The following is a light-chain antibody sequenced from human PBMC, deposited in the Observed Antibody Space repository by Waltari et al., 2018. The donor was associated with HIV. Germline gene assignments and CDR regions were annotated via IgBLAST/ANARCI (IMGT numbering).Light chain of an antibody. V-gene: IGKV2-28*01. J-gene: IGKJ3*01. Sequence: DIVMTQSPLSLPVTPGEPASISCRSSQSLLQTDGYNYLDWDVQKPGQSPQLLIYLASNRASGVPYRFSGSGSGTDFTLKISRVEAEDVGVYYCMQALQTPVFTFGPGTKVDIK. CDR3: MQALQTPVFT. CDR2: LAS. CDR1: QSLLQTDGYNY.